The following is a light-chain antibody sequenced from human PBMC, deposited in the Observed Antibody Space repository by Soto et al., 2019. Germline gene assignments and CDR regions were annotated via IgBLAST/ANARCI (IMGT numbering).Light chain of an antibody. CDR3: QQYNSYSGT. CDR1: QSIRTW. V-gene: IGKV1-5*01. CDR2: DAS. Sequence: DIQMTQSPSTLSASLGDRVTITCRASQSIRTWLAWFQQKPGKAPKLLIYDASSLESGVPPRFSGSGSGTEFTLTISSLQPDDFATYYCQQYNSYSGTFGQGTKVDIK. J-gene: IGKJ1*01.